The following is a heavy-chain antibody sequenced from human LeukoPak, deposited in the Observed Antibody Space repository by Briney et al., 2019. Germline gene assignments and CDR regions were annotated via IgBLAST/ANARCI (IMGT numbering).Heavy chain of an antibody. J-gene: IGHJ5*02. CDR1: GYSFTSYW. V-gene: IGHV5-51*01. CDR2: IYPGDSDT. CDR3: ARSPKGPYSSSWYWFDP. Sequence: GESLKISCKGSGYSFTSYWIGWVRQMPGKGLEWMGIIYPGDSDTRYSPSFQGQVTISADKSISTAYLQWSSLKASDTAMYYCARSPKGPYSSSWYWFDPWGQGTLVTVSS. D-gene: IGHD6-13*01.